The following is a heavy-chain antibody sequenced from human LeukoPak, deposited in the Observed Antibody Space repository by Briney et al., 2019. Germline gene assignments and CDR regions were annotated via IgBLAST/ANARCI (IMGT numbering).Heavy chain of an antibody. D-gene: IGHD5-18*01. CDR3: AKEAQYNYGHGPFDY. J-gene: IGHJ4*02. Sequence: PGGSLRLSCAASGFTFSSYAMSWVRQAPGKGLEWVSAISGSGGTTYYAGSVKGRFTISRDNSKNTLYMQMNSLRAEDTAVYSFAKEAQYNYGHGPFDYWGQGTLVTVSS. CDR2: ISGSGGTT. CDR1: GFTFSSYA. V-gene: IGHV3-23*01.